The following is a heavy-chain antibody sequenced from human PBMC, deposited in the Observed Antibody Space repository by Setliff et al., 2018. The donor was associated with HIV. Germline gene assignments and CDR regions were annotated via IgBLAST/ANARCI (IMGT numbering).Heavy chain of an antibody. CDR2: VHHSGST. V-gene: IGHV4-34*01. CDR1: GGSFSGFY. J-gene: IGHJ3*02. Sequence: KSSETLSLTCAVYGGSFSGFYWSWIRQPPGKGLEWIGEVHHSGSTNYNPSLKRRVTISVDTSKNQVSLRLGPVTAADTAVYYCARGPLHDTSGYYLRGFDIWGQGTMVTVS. D-gene: IGHD3-22*01. CDR3: ARGPLHDTSGYYLRGFDI.